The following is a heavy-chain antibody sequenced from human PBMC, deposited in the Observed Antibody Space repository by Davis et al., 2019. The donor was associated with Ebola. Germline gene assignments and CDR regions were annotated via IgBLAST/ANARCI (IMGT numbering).Heavy chain of an antibody. V-gene: IGHV4-39*07. CDR2: INHSGST. CDR1: GGPISSSSYY. J-gene: IGHJ4*02. CDR3: ARYCSGGSCFDY. Sequence: SETLSLTCTVSGGPISSSSYYWGWIRQPPGKGLEWIGEINHSGSTNYNPSLKSRVTISVDTSKNQFSLKLSSVTAADTAVYYCARYCSGGSCFDYWGQGTLVTVSS. D-gene: IGHD2-15*01.